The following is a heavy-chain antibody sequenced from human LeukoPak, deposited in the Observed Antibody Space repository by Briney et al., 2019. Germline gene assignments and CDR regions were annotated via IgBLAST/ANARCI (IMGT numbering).Heavy chain of an antibody. CDR2: ISSSSSYI. D-gene: IGHD2-15*01. J-gene: IGHJ4*02. CDR1: GFTFSSYS. CDR3: ARAHTPIVVVVATDY. Sequence: KTGGSLRLSCAASGFTFSSYSMNWVRQAPGKGLEWVSSISSSSSYIYYADSVKGRLTISRDNAKNSLYLQMNSLRAEDTAVYYCARAHTPIVVVVATDYWGQGTLVTVSS. V-gene: IGHV3-21*01.